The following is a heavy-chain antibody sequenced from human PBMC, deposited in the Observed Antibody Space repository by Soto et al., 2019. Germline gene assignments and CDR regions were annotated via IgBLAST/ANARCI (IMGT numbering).Heavy chain of an antibody. Sequence: QVQLQQWGAGLLKPSETLSLTCAIYGGSFSGYYWSWIRQPPGKGLEWIGEINHSGSTNYNPSLKSXXAXSXXTSKTQFSLKLSSVTAADMAVYYCAAAVARGWFDPWGQGPLVTVSS. J-gene: IGHJ5*02. D-gene: IGHD6-19*01. CDR2: INHSGST. CDR3: AAAVARGWFDP. V-gene: IGHV4-34*02. CDR1: GGSFSGYY.